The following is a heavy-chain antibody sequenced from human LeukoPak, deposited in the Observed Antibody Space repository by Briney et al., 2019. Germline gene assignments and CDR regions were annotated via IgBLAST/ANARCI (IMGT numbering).Heavy chain of an antibody. CDR1: GGSFSGYY. Sequence: SETLSLTCAVYGGSFSGYYWSWIRQPPGKGLEWIGEINHSGSTNYNPSLKSRVTISVDTSKNQFSLKLSSVTAADTAVYYCARATYSSSWYARFYYYYYIDVWGKGTTVTVSS. CDR2: INHSGST. D-gene: IGHD6-13*01. CDR3: ARATYSSSWYARFYYYYYIDV. V-gene: IGHV4-34*01. J-gene: IGHJ6*03.